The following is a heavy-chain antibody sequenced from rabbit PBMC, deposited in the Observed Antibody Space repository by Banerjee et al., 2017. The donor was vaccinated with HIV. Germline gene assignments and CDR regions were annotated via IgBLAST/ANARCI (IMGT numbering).Heavy chain of an antibody. D-gene: IGHD2-1*01. CDR3: ARGGDVGGDGCNL. CDR2: IYVGSSGTT. V-gene: IGHV1S45*01. J-gene: IGHJ3*01. CDR1: GFSFSSGYD. Sequence: QEQLEESGGDLVKPGASLTLTCTASGFSFSSGYDMCWVREAPGKGLEWIACIYVGSSGTTYYANWAKGRFTISKTSSTTVTLQMTSLTAADTATYFCARGGDVGGDGCNLWGQGTLVTVS.